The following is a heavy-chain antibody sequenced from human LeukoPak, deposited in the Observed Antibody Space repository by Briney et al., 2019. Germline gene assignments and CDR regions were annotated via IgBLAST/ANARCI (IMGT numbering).Heavy chain of an antibody. CDR3: ARAAQQLVRLDYYYYYMDV. J-gene: IGHJ6*03. CDR1: GFTFSSYS. Sequence: GGSLRLSCAASGFTFSSYSMNWVRQAPGKGLEWVSYISSSSSTIYYADSVKGRFTISRESAKNSLYLQMHSLRAEDTAVYYCARAAQQLVRLDYYYYYMDVWGKGTTVTVSS. D-gene: IGHD6-6*01. V-gene: IGHV3-48*01. CDR2: ISSSSSTI.